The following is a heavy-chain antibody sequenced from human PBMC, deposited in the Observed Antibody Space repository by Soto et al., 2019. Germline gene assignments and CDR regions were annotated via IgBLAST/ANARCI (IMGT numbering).Heavy chain of an antibody. Sequence: EVQLVESGGALVQPGGSLRLSCAASGFTFAAYSLNWVRQAPGKGLEWVSYISSSLTTTHYADSVKGRFTISRDNANRSLYLQMNSLRDEDTAVYYCAREGSNYGSGREFFWGQGTLVTVSS. CDR1: GFTFAAYS. CDR2: ISSSLTTT. CDR3: AREGSNYGSGREFF. D-gene: IGHD3-10*01. V-gene: IGHV3-48*02. J-gene: IGHJ4*02.